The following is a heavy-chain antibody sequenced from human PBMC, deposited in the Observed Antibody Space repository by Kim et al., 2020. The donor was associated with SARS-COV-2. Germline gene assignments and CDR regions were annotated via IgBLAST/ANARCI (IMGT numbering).Heavy chain of an antibody. CDR1: GFTFSSYA. CDR2: ISYDGSNK. J-gene: IGHJ3*02. D-gene: IGHD3-22*01. V-gene: IGHV3-30*04. CDR3: ASRSGYYYDSSGQNAFDI. Sequence: GGSLRLSCAASGFTFSSYAMHWVRQAPGKGLEWLAVISYDGSNKYYADSVKGRFTISRDNSKNTLYLQMNSLRAEDTAVYYCASRSGYYYDSSGQNAFDIWGQGTMVTVSS.